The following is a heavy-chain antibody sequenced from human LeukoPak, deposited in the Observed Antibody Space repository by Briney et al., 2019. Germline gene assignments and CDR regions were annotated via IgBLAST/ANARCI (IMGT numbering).Heavy chain of an antibody. J-gene: IGHJ4*02. CDR2: ISGSDYST. Sequence: GGSLRLSCAASGFTISSYAMSWSCQAPRKGQDRVSAISGSDYSTYYADSVKGRFTISRDTSKNTLYLQMNSLRAEDTAVYYCAKLAVTTFHYFDYWGQGTLVTVSS. CDR3: AKLAVTTFHYFDY. V-gene: IGHV3-23*01. CDR1: GFTISSYA. D-gene: IGHD4-17*01.